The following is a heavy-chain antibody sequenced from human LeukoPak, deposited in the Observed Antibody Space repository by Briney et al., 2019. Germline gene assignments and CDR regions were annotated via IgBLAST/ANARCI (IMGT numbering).Heavy chain of an antibody. CDR1: WGSISSGGYD. J-gene: IGHJ4*02. V-gene: IGHV4-30-2*01. D-gene: IGHD4-17*01. Sequence: SETLSLTCTVSWGSISSGGYDWSWIRQPPGKGLEWIEYIYHSGSTYYNPSLKSRVTISVDRSKNQFSLKLSSVTAADTAVYYCAREVAWRPITTVTTEYWGQAALVTVSS. CDR2: IYHSGST. CDR3: AREVAWRPITTVTTEY.